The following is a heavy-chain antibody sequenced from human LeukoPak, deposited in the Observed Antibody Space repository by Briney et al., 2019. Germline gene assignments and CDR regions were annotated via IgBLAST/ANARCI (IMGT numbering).Heavy chain of an antibody. CDR1: GVSITTYY. J-gene: IGHJ4*02. D-gene: IGHD3-10*01. CDR2: IYHSGST. CDR3: AREANYYGSGSYFEGTFDY. V-gene: IGHV4-59*13. Sequence: SETLSLTCTVSGVSITTYYWSWIRQPPGKGLEWIGYIYHSGSTNYNPSLKGRVTISVDTSKNEFSLKLTSVTAADTAVYYCAREANYYGSGSYFEGTFDYWGQGSLATVSS.